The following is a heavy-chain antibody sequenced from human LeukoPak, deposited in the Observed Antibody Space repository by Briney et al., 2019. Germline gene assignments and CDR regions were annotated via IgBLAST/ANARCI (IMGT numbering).Heavy chain of an antibody. Sequence: GRSLRLSSAASGFTLSSYAIHCVRQAPGKGLEWGAVISYDGSNKLYADSAKGRSTISRDNAKNTLYLQMNSLRAEDTAMYYCGRELYDSGDSGDFDYWGQGSLVTVSS. V-gene: IGHV3-30*04. CDR3: GRELYDSGDSGDFDY. CDR2: ISYDGSNK. CDR1: GFTLSSYA. D-gene: IGHD4-17*01. J-gene: IGHJ4*02.